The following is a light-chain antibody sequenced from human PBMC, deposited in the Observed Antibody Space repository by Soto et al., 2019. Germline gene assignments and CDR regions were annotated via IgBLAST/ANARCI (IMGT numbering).Light chain of an antibody. CDR2: DDN. Sequence: NFMLTQPHSVSESPGKTVTISCTRSSGSIASNYVHWYQQRPGSAPTTVIYDDNQRPSGVPDRFSGSIDSSSNSASLTISGLKTDDEADYYCQSYDTNIRVFGGGTKLTVL. CDR1: SGSIASNY. J-gene: IGLJ3*02. CDR3: QSYDTNIRV. V-gene: IGLV6-57*04.